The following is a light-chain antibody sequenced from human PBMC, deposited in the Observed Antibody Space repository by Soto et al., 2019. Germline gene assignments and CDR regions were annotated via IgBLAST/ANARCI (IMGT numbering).Light chain of an antibody. CDR2: GAS. CDR1: QSVSSSY. Sequence: EIVLTQSPGTLSLSPGERATLSCRASQSVSSSYLAWYQQKPGQAPRLLIYGASSRATGIPDRFSGSESGTAFTLTISRLEPEEFGVYYCQQYGSSPWSFGQGTKVEI. J-gene: IGKJ1*01. V-gene: IGKV3-20*01. CDR3: QQYGSSPWS.